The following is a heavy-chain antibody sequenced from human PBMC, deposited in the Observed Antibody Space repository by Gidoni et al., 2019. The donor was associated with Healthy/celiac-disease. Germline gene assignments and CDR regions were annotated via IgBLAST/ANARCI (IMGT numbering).Heavy chain of an antibody. CDR2: ISWNSGSI. CDR1: GFTFDGYA. CDR3: AKDLAYGSGSRLGRYYYYGMDV. V-gene: IGHV3-9*01. Sequence: EVQLVESGGGLVQPGRSLRLSCAASGFTFDGYAMHWVRQAPGKGLEWVLGISWNSGSIGYADSVKGRFTISRDNAKNSLYLQMNSLRAEDTALYYCAKDLAYGSGSRLGRYYYYGMDVWGQGTTVTVSS. J-gene: IGHJ6*02. D-gene: IGHD3-10*01.